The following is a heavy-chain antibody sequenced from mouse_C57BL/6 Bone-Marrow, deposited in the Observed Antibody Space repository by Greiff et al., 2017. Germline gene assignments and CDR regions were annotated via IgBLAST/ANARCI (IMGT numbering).Heavy chain of an antibody. Sequence: VQLVESGPELVKPEASVKISCKASGYAFSSSWMNWVKQRPGKGLEWIGRIYPGDGDTNYNGKFKGKATLTADKSSSTAYMQLSSLTSEDSAVYFCAKLYGNYGFDYWGQGTTLTVSS. CDR1: GYAFSSSW. CDR2: IYPGDGDT. CDR3: AKLYGNYGFDY. V-gene: IGHV1-82*01. J-gene: IGHJ2*01. D-gene: IGHD2-1*01.